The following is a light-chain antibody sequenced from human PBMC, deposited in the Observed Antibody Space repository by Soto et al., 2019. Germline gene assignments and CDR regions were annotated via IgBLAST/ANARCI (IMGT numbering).Light chain of an antibody. CDR1: QSVSSF. CDR2: DAS. CDR3: QQRRNLIT. V-gene: IGKV3-11*01. J-gene: IGKJ5*01. Sequence: EVVLTQSPATLSLSPGERVTLSCRASQSVSSFLSWYQHKPGQAPRLLIYDASNRATGIPARFSGSGSGTDFTLTINSLEPEDFAIYYCQQRRNLITFGQGTRLEIK.